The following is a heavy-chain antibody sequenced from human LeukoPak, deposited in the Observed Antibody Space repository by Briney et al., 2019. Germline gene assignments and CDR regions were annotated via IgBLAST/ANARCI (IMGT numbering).Heavy chain of an antibody. J-gene: IGHJ4*02. CDR3: ARVPLGRWDFEY. CDR2: ISYDGKKE. Sequence: PGRSLRLSCAAAEFTFNEYVMHWVRQAPGRGLEWVAVISYDGKKEYYSESAKGRFTISRDDSKSIVYLQMNSLRGEDTAVYYCARVPLGRWDFEYWGQGTLVTVSS. V-gene: IGHV3-30*07. CDR1: EFTFNEYV. D-gene: IGHD1-26*01.